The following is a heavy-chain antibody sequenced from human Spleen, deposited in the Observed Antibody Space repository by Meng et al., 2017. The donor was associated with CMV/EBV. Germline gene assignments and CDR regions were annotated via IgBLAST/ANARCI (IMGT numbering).Heavy chain of an antibody. V-gene: IGHV1-18*01. Sequence: CKASGYTFTSYGLSWVRQAPGQGLEWMGYISGSNGKTNYAQKVQGRVTMTTDTSTTTAYMELRSLRSDDTAIYYCVRDGFGVINPYWGQGTLVTVSS. J-gene: IGHJ4*02. CDR2: ISGSNGKT. CDR1: GYTFTSYG. D-gene: IGHD3-3*01. CDR3: VRDGFGVINPY.